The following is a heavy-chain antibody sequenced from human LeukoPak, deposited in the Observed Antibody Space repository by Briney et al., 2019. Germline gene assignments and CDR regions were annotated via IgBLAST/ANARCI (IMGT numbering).Heavy chain of an antibody. CDR1: GYSFTGYF. D-gene: IGHD2-15*01. V-gene: IGHV1-2*02. CDR2: INPHSGST. Sequence: SSVKVSCKPSGYSFTGYFILWMRQAPGQGLEWMGWINPHSGSTNYAPKFQGRVTSTRDTSINTVYLQLTSLRPDDTAIYYCARRGLAASSDSWGQGTLVTVSS. CDR3: ARRGLAASSDS. J-gene: IGHJ4*02.